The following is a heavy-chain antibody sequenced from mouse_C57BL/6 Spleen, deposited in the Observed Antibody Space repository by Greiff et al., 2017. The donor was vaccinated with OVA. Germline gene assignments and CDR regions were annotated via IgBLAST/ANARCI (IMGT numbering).Heavy chain of an antibody. D-gene: IGHD3-2*02. V-gene: IGHV1-55*01. CDR1: GYPFTSYW. CDR2: IYPGSGST. CDR3: ARGRSGYDFDY. Sequence: VQLQQPGAELVKPGASVKMSCKASGYPFTSYWITWVKPRPGQGLEWIGDIYPGSGSTNYNEKFKSKATLTVETSSSTAYMQLSSLTSEDSAVYNGARGRSGYDFDYWGQGTTLTVSS. J-gene: IGHJ2*01.